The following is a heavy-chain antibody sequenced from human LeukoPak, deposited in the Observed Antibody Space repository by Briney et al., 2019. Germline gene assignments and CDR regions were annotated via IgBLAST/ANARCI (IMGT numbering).Heavy chain of an antibody. Sequence: GGSLRLSCAASGFTFSSHSMNWVRQAPGERLEWVSSISSRSSYIYYADSVKGRFTISRDNSKNTLYLQVNSLRAEDTAVYYCAKGGKWDVTPFDYWGQGTLVTVSS. CDR1: GFTFSSHS. J-gene: IGHJ4*02. CDR2: ISSRSSYI. V-gene: IGHV3-21*04. D-gene: IGHD1-26*01. CDR3: AKGGKWDVTPFDY.